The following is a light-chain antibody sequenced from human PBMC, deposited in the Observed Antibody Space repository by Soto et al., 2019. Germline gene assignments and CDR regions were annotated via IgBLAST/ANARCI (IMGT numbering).Light chain of an antibody. CDR3: SSYTSGTTDYV. J-gene: IGLJ1*01. V-gene: IGLV2-8*01. CDR1: NSDVGRYKF. CDR2: EVT. Sequence: QSVLTQPPSASGSPGQSLTISCTGTNSDVGRYKFVSWYQQHPGKAPKLIIYEVTQRPSGVPDRFSASKSGNTASLTVSGLQAEDEADYYCSSYTSGTTDYVFGAGTKVTVL.